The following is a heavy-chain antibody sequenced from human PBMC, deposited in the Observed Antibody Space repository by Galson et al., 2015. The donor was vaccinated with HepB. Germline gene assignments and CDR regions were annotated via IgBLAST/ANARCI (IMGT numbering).Heavy chain of an antibody. D-gene: IGHD3-9*01. V-gene: IGHV3-48*04. J-gene: IGHJ4*02. Sequence: SLRLSCAASGFTFNGYSMNRVRQAPGKGLEWLSYISSSSSTTIYYADAVKGRFTISRDNAKSSLYLQMNSLRAEDTAVYYCARERGSIFSQLFYFDYWGQGALVTVSS. CDR3: ARERGSIFSQLFYFDY. CDR1: GFTFNGYS. CDR2: ISSSSSTTI.